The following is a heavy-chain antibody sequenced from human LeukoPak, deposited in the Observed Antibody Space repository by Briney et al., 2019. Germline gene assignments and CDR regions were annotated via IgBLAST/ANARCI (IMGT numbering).Heavy chain of an antibody. CDR3: ASTPGYSGYGGAFDY. Sequence: SVKVSCKASGGTFSSYAISWVRQAPGQGLEWMGGIIPIFGTANYAQKFQGRVTITADESTSTAYMEPSSLRSEDTAVYYCASTPGYSGYGGAFDYWGQGTLVTVSS. J-gene: IGHJ4*02. CDR2: IIPIFGTA. D-gene: IGHD5-12*01. V-gene: IGHV1-69*13. CDR1: GGTFSSYA.